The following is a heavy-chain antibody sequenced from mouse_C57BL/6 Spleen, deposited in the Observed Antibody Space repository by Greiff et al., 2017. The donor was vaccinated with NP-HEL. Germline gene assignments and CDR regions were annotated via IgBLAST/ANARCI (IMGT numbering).Heavy chain of an antibody. J-gene: IGHJ2*01. CDR2: IDPSDSYT. D-gene: IGHD3-2*02. CDR1: GYTFTSYW. CDR3: ARIGAAQAGYFDY. Sequence: VQLQQPGAELVMPGASVKLSCKASGYTFTSYWMHWVKQRPGQGLEWIGEIDPSDSYTNYNQQFKGKSTLTVDKSSSTAYMQLSSLTSEDSAVYYCARIGAAQAGYFDYWGQGTTLTVSS. V-gene: IGHV1-69*01.